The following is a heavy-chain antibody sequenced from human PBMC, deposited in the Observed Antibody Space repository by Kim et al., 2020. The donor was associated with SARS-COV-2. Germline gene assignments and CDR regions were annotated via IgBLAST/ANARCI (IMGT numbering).Heavy chain of an antibody. J-gene: IGHJ6*02. CDR2: IYPGDSDT. V-gene: IGHV5-51*01. Sequence: GESLKISCKGSGYSFTSYWIGWVRQMPGKGLEWMGIIYPGDSDTRYSPSFQGQVTISAYKSISTAYLQWSSLKASDTAMYYCARTMVRGVHTSDYYYGMDVWGQGTTVTVSS. D-gene: IGHD3-10*01. CDR1: GYSFTSYW. CDR3: ARTMVRGVHTSDYYYGMDV.